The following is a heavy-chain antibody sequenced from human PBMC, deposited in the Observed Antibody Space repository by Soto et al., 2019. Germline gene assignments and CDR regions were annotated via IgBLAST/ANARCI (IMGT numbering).Heavy chain of an antibody. Sequence: ASVKVSCKVSGYTLTELSMHWVRQAPGKGLEWMGGFDPEDGETIYAQKFQGRVTMTEDTSTDTAYMELSSLRSEDTAIYYCASSYGSGYRAFDYWGQGALVTVSS. J-gene: IGHJ4*02. CDR1: GYTLTELS. D-gene: IGHD3-10*01. V-gene: IGHV1-24*01. CDR2: FDPEDGET. CDR3: ASSYGSGYRAFDY.